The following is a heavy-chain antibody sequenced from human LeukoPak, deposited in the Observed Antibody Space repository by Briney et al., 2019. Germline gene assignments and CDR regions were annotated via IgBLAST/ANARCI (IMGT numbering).Heavy chain of an antibody. CDR3: ARDSTYYYDSGSSGPHYFDN. J-gene: IGHJ4*02. CDR1: GFTFSNYA. V-gene: IGHV3-30*01. D-gene: IGHD3-10*01. Sequence: GGSLRLSCAASGFTFSNYAMHWVRQAPGKGLEWVSLISSGGTYEYYADSVKGRFTISRDNSKNTMYLQLNSLRAEDTAVYYCARDSTYYYDSGSSGPHYFDNWGQGTLVTVSS. CDR2: ISSGGTYE.